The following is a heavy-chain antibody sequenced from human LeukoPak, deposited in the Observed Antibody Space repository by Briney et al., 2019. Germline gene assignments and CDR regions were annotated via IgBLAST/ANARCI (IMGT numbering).Heavy chain of an antibody. CDR3: ASSSRHDYGDGFDI. D-gene: IGHD4/OR15-4a*01. CDR2: ITAYNDNT. J-gene: IGHJ3*02. V-gene: IGHV1-18*01. Sequence: ASVKVSCKASGYSFLSIPMSWVRQAPGQGLEWRGWITAYNDNTHYVQKFQGRVTMTTDTLTTTAYIELTSLRPDDTAMYYCASSSRHDYGDGFDIWGQGTMVTVSS. CDR1: GYSFLSIP.